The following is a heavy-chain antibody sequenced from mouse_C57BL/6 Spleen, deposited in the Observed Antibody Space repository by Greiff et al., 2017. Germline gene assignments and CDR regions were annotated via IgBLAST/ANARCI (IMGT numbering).Heavy chain of an antibody. J-gene: IGHJ1*03. V-gene: IGHV5-17*01. CDR3: ARPIATGWYFDV. CDR1: GFTFSDYG. D-gene: IGHD1-1*01. CDR2: ISSGSSTI. Sequence: EVKLVESGGGLVKPGGSLKLSCAASGFTFSDYGMHWVRQAPEKGLEWVAYISSGSSTIYYADTVKGRFTISRDNAKNTLFLPMTSLRSEYTAMYYCARPIATGWYFDVWGTGTTVTVSS.